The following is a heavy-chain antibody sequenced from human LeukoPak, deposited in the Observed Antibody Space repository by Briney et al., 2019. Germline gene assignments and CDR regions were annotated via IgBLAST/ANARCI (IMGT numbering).Heavy chain of an antibody. CDR1: GGSISSYY. D-gene: IGHD2-2*02. CDR2: IYYSGST. V-gene: IGHV4-39*05. CDR3: ALGYCSSTSCYTLWDY. J-gene: IGHJ4*02. Sequence: SETPSLTCTVSGGSISSYYWGWIRQPPGKGLEWIGSIYYSGSTYYNPSLKSRVTISVDTSKNQFSLKLSSVTAADTAVYYCALGYCSSTSCYTLWDYWGQGTLVTVSS.